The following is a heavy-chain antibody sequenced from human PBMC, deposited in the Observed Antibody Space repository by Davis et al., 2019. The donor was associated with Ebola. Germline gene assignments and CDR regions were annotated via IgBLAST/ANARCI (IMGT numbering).Heavy chain of an antibody. CDR1: GGSISSGGYS. D-gene: IGHD1-1*01. Sequence: SETLSLTCAVSGGSISSGGYSWSWIRQPTGKGLEWIGYIYQSGLTQYNPSLKSRVTISLDHSKNHVSLRLTSVTAADTAVYYCARATGTLFNWFDPWGQGTLVTVSS. CDR2: IYQSGLT. CDR3: ARATGTLFNWFDP. J-gene: IGHJ5*02. V-gene: IGHV4-30-2*01.